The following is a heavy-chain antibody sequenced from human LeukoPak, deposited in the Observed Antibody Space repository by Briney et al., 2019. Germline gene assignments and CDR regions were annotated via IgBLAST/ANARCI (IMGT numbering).Heavy chain of an antibody. V-gene: IGHV3-21*04. J-gene: IGHJ6*02. CDR2: ISSSSSYI. CDR1: GFTFSSYS. CDR3: ASVGPRGIVVVINGMYV. Sequence: GGSLRLSCAASGFTFSSYSMNWVRQAPGKGLEWVSSISSSSSYIYYADSVKGRFTIPRDNAKNTLYLHMNSLRAEDTAVYYCASVGPRGIVVVINGMYVWGQGNTVTVSS. D-gene: IGHD3-22*01.